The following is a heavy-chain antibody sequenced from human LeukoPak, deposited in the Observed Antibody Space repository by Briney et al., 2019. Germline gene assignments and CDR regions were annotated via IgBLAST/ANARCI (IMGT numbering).Heavy chain of an antibody. D-gene: IGHD3-3*01. CDR3: ARTITIFGVVPGDY. CDR2: ISAYNGNT. CDR1: VYTFTSYG. J-gene: IGHJ4*02. Sequence: ASVKVSCKASVYTFTSYGISWVRPAPGQGLEWMGWISAYNGNTNYAQKLQGRVTMTTDTSTSTAYMELRSLRSDDTAVYYCARTITIFGVVPGDYWGQGTLVTVSS. V-gene: IGHV1-18*01.